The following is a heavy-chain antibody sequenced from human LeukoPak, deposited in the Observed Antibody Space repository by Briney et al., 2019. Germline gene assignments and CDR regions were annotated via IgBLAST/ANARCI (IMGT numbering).Heavy chain of an antibody. Sequence: ASVKVSCKASGYTFTSYGISWVRQAPGQGLEWMGGIIPIFGTANYAQKFQGRVTITADKSTSTAYMELSSLRPEDTALYYCVRERSLGVHNFFYYMDVWGTGTTVTVSS. V-gene: IGHV1-69*06. CDR1: GYTFTSYG. CDR3: VRERSLGVHNFFYYMDV. J-gene: IGHJ6*03. CDR2: IIPIFGTA. D-gene: IGHD3-10*01.